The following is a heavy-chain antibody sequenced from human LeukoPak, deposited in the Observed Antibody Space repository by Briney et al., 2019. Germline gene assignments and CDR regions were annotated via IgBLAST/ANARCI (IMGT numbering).Heavy chain of an antibody. CDR1: GGSISSYY. V-gene: IGHV4-4*09. J-gene: IGHJ4*02. Sequence: PSETLSLTCTVSGGSISSYYWSWIRQPPGKGLEWIGYIYTSGSTNYNPSLKSRVTISVDTSKNQFSLKLSSVTAADTAVYYCARRDRSRRFRFDYWGQGTLVTVSS. CDR2: IYTSGST. CDR3: ARRDRSRRFRFDY. D-gene: IGHD3-22*01.